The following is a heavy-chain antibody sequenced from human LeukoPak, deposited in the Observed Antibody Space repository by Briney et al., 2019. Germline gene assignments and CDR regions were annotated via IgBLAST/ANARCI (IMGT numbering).Heavy chain of an antibody. CDR2: IIPIFGTA. J-gene: IGHJ6*04. Sequence: VASVKVSCKASGGTFSSYAISWVRQAPGHGLEWMGGIIPIFGTANYAQKFQCRVTITADKSTSTAYMELSSLRSEDTAVYYCARDAPRGSSSSYLYYYGMDVWGKGTTVTVSS. CDR3: ARDAPRGSSSSYLYYYGMDV. D-gene: IGHD6-13*01. CDR1: GGTFSSYA. V-gene: IGHV1-69*06.